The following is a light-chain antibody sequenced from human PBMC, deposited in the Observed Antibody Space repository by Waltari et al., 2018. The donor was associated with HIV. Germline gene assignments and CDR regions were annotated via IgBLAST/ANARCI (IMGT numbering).Light chain of an antibody. Sequence: QTVVTQEPSFSVSPGGTVTLTCGLTSASVSTAYYPRWYQQTPGQAPRTLIYTTNIRSSGVPDRFSGSILGDKAALTITGAQADDESDYYCVLYMGSGIWVFGGGTKLTVL. CDR3: VLYMGSGIWV. J-gene: IGLJ3*02. CDR2: TTN. CDR1: SASVSTAYY. V-gene: IGLV8-61*01.